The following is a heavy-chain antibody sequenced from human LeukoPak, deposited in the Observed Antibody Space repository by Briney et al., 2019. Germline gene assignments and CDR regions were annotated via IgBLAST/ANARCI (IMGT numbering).Heavy chain of an antibody. D-gene: IGHD2-15*01. V-gene: IGHV4-59*11. CDR2: IYNSGST. CDR3: ARVGGSSYFDP. CDR1: GGSISSHY. Sequence: SETLSLTCTVSGGSISSHYWSWIRQPPGKGLEWIGYIYNSGSTNYNPSLKSRVTISVDRSKNQFSLKVSSVTAADTAVYYCARVGGSSYFDPWGQGTLVTVSS. J-gene: IGHJ5*02.